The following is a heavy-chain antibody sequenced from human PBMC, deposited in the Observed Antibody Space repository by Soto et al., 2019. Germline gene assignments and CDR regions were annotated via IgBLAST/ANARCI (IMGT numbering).Heavy chain of an antibody. D-gene: IGHD3-3*01. V-gene: IGHV3-48*02. CDR3: ARDLGGYDFFSYFDY. J-gene: IGHJ4*02. Sequence: EVQLVESGGGLVQPGASLRLSCAASGFTFSSYSMNWVRQAPGKGLEWVSYISSSSSTIYYADSVKGRFTISRDNAKNSLYLQMNSLRDEDTAVYYCARDLGGYDFFSYFDYWGQGTLVTVSS. CDR1: GFTFSSYS. CDR2: ISSSSSTI.